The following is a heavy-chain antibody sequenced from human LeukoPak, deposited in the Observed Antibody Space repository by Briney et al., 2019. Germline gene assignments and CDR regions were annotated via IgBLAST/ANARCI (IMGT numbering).Heavy chain of an antibody. Sequence: PGGSLRLSCSASGFTFSSYAMSWVRQAPGKGLERVSAVSGSGGSTYYTDSVKGRFTISRDNSKNTLYLQMNSLRAEDTAVYYCAKRLAAAGSMGLDYWGQGTLVTVSS. CDR2: VSGSGGST. CDR3: AKRLAAAGSMGLDY. CDR1: GFTFSSYA. D-gene: IGHD6-13*01. V-gene: IGHV3-23*01. J-gene: IGHJ4*02.